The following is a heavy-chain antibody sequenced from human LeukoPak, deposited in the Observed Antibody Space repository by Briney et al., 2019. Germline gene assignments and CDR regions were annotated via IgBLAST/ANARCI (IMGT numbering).Heavy chain of an antibody. D-gene: IGHD5-12*01. CDR2: ISGSGGST. V-gene: IGHV3-23*01. CDR3: AQDRAWIEFYF. Sequence: GGSLRLSCAASGFTFSSYAMSWVRQAPGKGLEWVSVISGSGGSTYYADSVKGRFTLSRDNSKNTLYLQMNSLRAEDTAVYYCAQDRAWIEFYFWGQGTLVTVSS. J-gene: IGHJ4*02. CDR1: GFTFSSYA.